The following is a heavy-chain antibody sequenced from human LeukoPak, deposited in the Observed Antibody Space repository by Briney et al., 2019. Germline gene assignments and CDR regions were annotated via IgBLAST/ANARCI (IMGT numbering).Heavy chain of an antibody. D-gene: IGHD2-8*01. CDR3: AKGSFVLIDY. CDR2: IRYDGSKK. J-gene: IGHJ4*02. V-gene: IGHV3-30*02. Sequence: GGSLRLSRAASGFTFSSYGMHWVRQAPGKGLEWVAFIRYDGSKKYYADSVKGRFTISRDNSKNTLYLQMNSLRAEDTAVYYCAKGSFVLIDYWGQGTLVTVSS. CDR1: GFTFSSYG.